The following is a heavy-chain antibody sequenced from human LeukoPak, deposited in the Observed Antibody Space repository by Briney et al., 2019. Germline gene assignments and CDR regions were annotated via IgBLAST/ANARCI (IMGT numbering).Heavy chain of an antibody. CDR2: IKQDGSEK. Sequence: GGSLRLFCAASGFTFSSYWMSWVRQAPGKGLEWVANIKQDGSEKYSVDSVKGRFTISRDNAKNSLYLQMNTLRAEDTAVYYCARDRGSNYGGAFDYWGQGTLVTVSS. J-gene: IGHJ4*02. CDR1: GFTFSSYW. D-gene: IGHD4-11*01. V-gene: IGHV3-7*01. CDR3: ARDRGSNYGGAFDY.